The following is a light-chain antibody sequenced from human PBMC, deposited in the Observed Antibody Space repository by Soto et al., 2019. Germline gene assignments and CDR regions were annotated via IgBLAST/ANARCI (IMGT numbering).Light chain of an antibody. CDR1: QGINNY. J-gene: IGKJ5*01. CDR2: DAS. CDR3: QQYSSYPIT. V-gene: IGKV1-16*01. Sequence: DIQMTQSPPSLSASVGDRVTITCRASQGINNYLAWFQQKPGKAPESLIYDASTLQSGVPSRFSGGGSGTDFTLTISSLQPQDSATYYCQQYSSYPITFGQGTRRDIK.